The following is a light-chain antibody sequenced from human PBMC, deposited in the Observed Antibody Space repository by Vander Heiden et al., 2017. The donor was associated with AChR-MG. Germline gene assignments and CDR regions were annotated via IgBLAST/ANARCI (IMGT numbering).Light chain of an antibody. J-gene: IGLJ2*01. CDR3: QAWDSSTVV. CDR2: QES. CDR1: QLGDKY. Sequence: SYELTQPPSVSVSPGQTASITCPGDQLGDKYACWYQQKPGQSPVLVIYQESKRPSGIPERFSGSNSGNTATLTISGTQAMDEADYYCQAWDSSTVVFGGGTKLTVL. V-gene: IGLV3-1*01.